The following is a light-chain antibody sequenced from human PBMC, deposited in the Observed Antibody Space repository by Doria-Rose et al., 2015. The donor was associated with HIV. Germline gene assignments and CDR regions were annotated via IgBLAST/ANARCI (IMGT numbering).Light chain of an antibody. CDR2: AAS. CDR1: EAISRW. CDR3: QQSNSFPIH. J-gene: IGKJ5*01. Sequence: SVSASVGDRVTITCRASEAISRWLVWYQQKPGKAPKVLIYAASTLQSGVPSRFSGSGFGTDFTLTISNLQPEDCATYYGQQSNSFPIHFGQGTRVEIK. V-gene: IGKV1-12*01.